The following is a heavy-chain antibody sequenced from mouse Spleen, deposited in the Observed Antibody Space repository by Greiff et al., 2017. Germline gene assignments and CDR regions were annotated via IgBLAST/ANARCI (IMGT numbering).Heavy chain of an antibody. CDR2: IDPKTGGT. D-gene: IGHD2-14*01. V-gene: IGHV1-15*01. CDR1: GFTFTDYE. CDR3: SNNRYDEPF. J-gene: IGHJ3*01. Sequence: VQLQQSGAELVRPGASVTLSCKASGFTFTDYEIHWVKETPVYGLEWIGAIDPKTGGTAYDQKFKGKAILTADKSSSTAYMELRSLTSEDSAVYYCSNNRYDEPFWGQGTLVSVSA.